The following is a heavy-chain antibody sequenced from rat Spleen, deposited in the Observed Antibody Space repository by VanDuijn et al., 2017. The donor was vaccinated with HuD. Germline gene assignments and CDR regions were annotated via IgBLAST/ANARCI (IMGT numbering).Heavy chain of an antibody. CDR1: GFSLTSYN. CDR2: IWTGGST. Sequence: QVQLKESGPGLVQPSQTLSLTCTVSGFSLTSYNVHWVRQPTGKGLEWMGVIWTGGSTDYNSAPKSRLSITRDISKSQVFLKMNSLQTEDTATYYCARANRDSYAHFDYWGQGVMVTVSS. CDR3: ARANRDSYAHFDY. D-gene: IGHD1-12*01. J-gene: IGHJ2*01. V-gene: IGHV2-30*01.